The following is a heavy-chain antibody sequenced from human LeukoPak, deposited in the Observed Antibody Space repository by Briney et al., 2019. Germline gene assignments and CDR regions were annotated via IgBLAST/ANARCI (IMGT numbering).Heavy chain of an antibody. J-gene: IGHJ4*02. CDR3: ARDMGDSSGCLDY. D-gene: IGHD3-22*01. V-gene: IGHV3-64*01. CDR1: GFTFRSYA. CDR2: ISSNGGST. Sequence: GGSLRLSCAASGFTFRSYAMHWVRQAPGKGLEYVSAISSNGGSTYYANSVKGRFTISRDNSKNTLYLQMGSLRAEDMAVYYCARDMGDSSGCLDYWGQGTLVTVSS.